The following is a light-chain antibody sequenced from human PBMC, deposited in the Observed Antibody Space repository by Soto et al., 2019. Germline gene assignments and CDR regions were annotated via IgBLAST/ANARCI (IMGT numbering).Light chain of an antibody. CDR2: AAS. V-gene: IGKV1-39*01. CDR1: QSINNF. Sequence: DIPMTQSPSSLSASVGDRVTITCRASQSINNFLNWYQQRPGKAPELLIFAASNLHSGVPSRFSGSGSGTDFTLTISSLQRADFATYYCHQTYTNPFTFGPGTTVDFK. J-gene: IGKJ3*01. CDR3: HQTYTNPFT.